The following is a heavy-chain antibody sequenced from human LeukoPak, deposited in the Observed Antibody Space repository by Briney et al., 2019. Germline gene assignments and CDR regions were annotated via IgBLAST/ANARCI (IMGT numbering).Heavy chain of an antibody. J-gene: IGHJ4*02. D-gene: IGHD6-13*01. CDR1: GFTFSSYE. CDR3: ARRAIAEGFDY. V-gene: IGHV3-48*03. Sequence: GGSLRLSCAVSGFTFSSYEVNWVRQAPGKGLEWVSYISASGRTIYYADSVKGRFTISRDNAKNSLYLQMSSLRVEDTAVYYCARRAIAEGFDYWGQGTLVTVSS. CDR2: ISASGRTI.